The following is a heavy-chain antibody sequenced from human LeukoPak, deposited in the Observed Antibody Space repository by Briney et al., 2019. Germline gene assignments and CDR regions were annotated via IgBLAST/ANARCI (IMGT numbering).Heavy chain of an antibody. CDR2: INHSGST. CDR1: GGSFSGYY. CDR3: ARSQITGTGGFDY. V-gene: IGHV4-34*01. Sequence: SETLSLTCAVYGGSFSGYYWSWIRQPPGKGLEWIGEINHSGSTNYNPSLKSRVTISVDTSKNQFSLKLSSVTAADTAVYYCARSQITGTGGFDYWGQGTLVTVSS. D-gene: IGHD1-20*01. J-gene: IGHJ4*02.